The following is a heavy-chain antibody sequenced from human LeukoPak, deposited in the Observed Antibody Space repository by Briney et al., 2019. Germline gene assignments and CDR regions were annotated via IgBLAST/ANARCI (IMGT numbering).Heavy chain of an antibody. Sequence: GGSLRLSCAVSGFTFCSYWMHWVRQAPGKGLVWVSRIDRGGSRINYADSVKGRFTISRDNGKNTLFLQMNSLRAEDAAVYYCVRGNDYGGPHYWGQGTLVTVSS. CDR1: GFTFCSYW. CDR2: IDRGGSRI. V-gene: IGHV3-74*01. D-gene: IGHD4-23*01. CDR3: VRGNDYGGPHY. J-gene: IGHJ4*02.